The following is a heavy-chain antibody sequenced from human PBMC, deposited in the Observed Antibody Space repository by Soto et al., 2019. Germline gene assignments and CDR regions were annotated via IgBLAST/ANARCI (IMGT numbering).Heavy chain of an antibody. J-gene: IGHJ6*02. CDR2: ISYDGSNK. D-gene: IGHD3-22*01. CDR3: AIWTITMIVVVHSGYGMDV. Sequence: GGSLRLSCAASGFTFSSYAMHWVRQAPGKGLEWVAVISYDGSNKYYADSVKGRFTISRDNSKNTLYLQMNSLRVEDTAVYYCAIWTITMIVVVHSGYGMDVWGQGTTVTVSS. CDR1: GFTFSSYA. V-gene: IGHV3-30*14.